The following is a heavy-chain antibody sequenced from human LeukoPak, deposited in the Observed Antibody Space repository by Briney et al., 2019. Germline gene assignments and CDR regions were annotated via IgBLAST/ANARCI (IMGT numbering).Heavy chain of an antibody. CDR3: ARAAYYYGSGSYYNRMEPYYYMDV. J-gene: IGHJ6*03. D-gene: IGHD3-10*01. V-gene: IGHV4-34*01. Sequence: SETLSLTCAVYGGSFSGYYWSWIRQPPGKGLEWIGEINHSGSTNYNPSLKSRVTISVDTSKNQFSLKLSSVTAADTAVYYCARAAYYYGSGSYYNRMEPYYYMDVWGKGTTVTVSS. CDR1: GGSFSGYY. CDR2: INHSGST.